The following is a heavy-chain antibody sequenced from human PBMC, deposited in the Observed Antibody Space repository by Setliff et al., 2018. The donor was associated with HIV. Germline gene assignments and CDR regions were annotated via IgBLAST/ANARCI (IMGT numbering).Heavy chain of an antibody. CDR2: ISSGTRYI. CDR3: ASGREQGLRHAFDI. D-gene: IGHD4-17*01. V-gene: IGHV3-21*01. CDR1: GFSFSSYS. Sequence: PGGSLRLSCAASGFSFSSYSMNWVRQAPGKGLEWVSSISSGTRYIHYADSVKGRFTISRDNVKNALYLQMNSLRAEDTAVYYCASGREQGLRHAFDIWGQGAMVTVS. J-gene: IGHJ3*02.